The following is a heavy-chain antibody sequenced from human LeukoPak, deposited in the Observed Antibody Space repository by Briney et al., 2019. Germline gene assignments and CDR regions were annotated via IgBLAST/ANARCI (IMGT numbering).Heavy chain of an antibody. CDR2: IIPIFGTA. CDR1: GGXFSSYA. V-gene: IGHV1-69*01. D-gene: IGHD2-2*01. J-gene: IGHJ6*02. CDR3: ARDRVGYCSSTSCYAGRGRYGMDV. Sequence: SSVKVSCKASGGXFSSYAISWVRQAPGQGLEWLGGIIPIFGTANYAQKFQGRVTITADESTSTAYMELSSLRSEDTAVYYCARDRVGYCSSTSCYAGRGRYGMDVWGQGTTVTVSS.